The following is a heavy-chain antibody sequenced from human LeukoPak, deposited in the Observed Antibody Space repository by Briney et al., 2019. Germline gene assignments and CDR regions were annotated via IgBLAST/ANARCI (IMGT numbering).Heavy chain of an antibody. CDR2: ISYDGSNK. J-gene: IGHJ4*02. D-gene: IGHD3-9*01. V-gene: IGHV3-30*04. Sequence: GGSLRLSCAASGFTFSSYAMRWVRQAPGKGLEWVAVISYDGSNKYYADSVKGRFTISRDNSKNTLYLQMNSLRAEDTAVYYCARPPYYDILTGYTDLWGYFDYWGQGTLVTVSS. CDR1: GFTFSSYA. CDR3: ARPPYYDILTGYTDLWGYFDY.